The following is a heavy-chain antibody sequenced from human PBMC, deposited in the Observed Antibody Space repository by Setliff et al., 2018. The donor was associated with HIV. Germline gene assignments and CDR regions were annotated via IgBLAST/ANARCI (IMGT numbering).Heavy chain of an antibody. D-gene: IGHD2-15*01. V-gene: IGHV1-3*03. CDR3: ARERDSDGTQYYYMDV. J-gene: IGHJ6*03. CDR2: INAGNGNT. CDR1: GFTFTNYA. Sequence: ASVKVSCKTSGFTFTNYAIHWVRQAPGQRLEWMGWINAGNGNTKYSQGLQGRLTITRDTSASTAYMDLSSLRSEDMAVYYCARERDSDGTQYYYMDVWGKGTTVTVSS.